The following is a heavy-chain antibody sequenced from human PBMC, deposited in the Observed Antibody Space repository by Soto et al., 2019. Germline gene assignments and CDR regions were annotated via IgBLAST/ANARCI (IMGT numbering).Heavy chain of an antibody. V-gene: IGHV1-2*04. CDR2: INPNSGGT. J-gene: IGHJ3*02. CDR1: GYTFTGYY. Sequence: QVQLVQSGAEVKKPGASVKVSCKASGYTFTGYYMHWVRQAPGQGLEWMGWINPNSGGTNYAQKFQGWVPMTWDTSINTAYMELSRLRSDDTAVYYCARSSMVRGVIDAFDIWGQGTMVTVSS. D-gene: IGHD3-10*01. CDR3: ARSSMVRGVIDAFDI.